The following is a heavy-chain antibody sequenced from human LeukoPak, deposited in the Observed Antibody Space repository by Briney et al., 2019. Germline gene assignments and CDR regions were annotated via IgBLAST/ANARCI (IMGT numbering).Heavy chain of an antibody. J-gene: IGHJ6*02. Sequence: GGSLRLSCAASGFTFSSYAMHWVRQAPGKGLEWVAVISYDGSNKYYADSVKGRFTISRDNSKNTLYLQMNSLRAEDTAVYYCARVVVPAAIGYYYYGMDVWGQGTTVTVSS. CDR3: ARVVVPAAIGYYYYGMDV. CDR2: ISYDGSNK. CDR1: GFTFSSYA. V-gene: IGHV3-30-3*01. D-gene: IGHD2-2*01.